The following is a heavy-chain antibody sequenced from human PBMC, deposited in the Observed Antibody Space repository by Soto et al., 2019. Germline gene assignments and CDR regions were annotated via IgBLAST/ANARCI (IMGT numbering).Heavy chain of an antibody. D-gene: IGHD1-26*01. CDR3: ARAGKGGSHFYGMDV. CDR1: GYSFGTYW. J-gene: IGHJ6*02. Sequence: GESLKISCMGSGYSFGTYWIAWVRQMPGKGLECMGIFYPGDSETTYSPSFQGQVTFSADKSISTAYLQWSSLKASDTAMYYCARAGKGGSHFYGMDVWGQGTTVTVSS. CDR2: FYPGDSET. V-gene: IGHV5-51*01.